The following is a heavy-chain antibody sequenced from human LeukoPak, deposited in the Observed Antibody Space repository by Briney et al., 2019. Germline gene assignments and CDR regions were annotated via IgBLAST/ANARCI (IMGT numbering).Heavy chain of an antibody. CDR3: ARYYCGGSNCPGVDS. J-gene: IGHJ4*02. Sequence: SQTLSLTCTVSGGSIASGGNFCTWIRQHPGEGLEWIGYISHSGSTYYNPSLKSRVLISIDTSNNQFSLKLSSVTAADAAVYYCARYYCGGSNCPGVDSWGQGALVTVSS. D-gene: IGHD2-21*01. V-gene: IGHV4-31*02. CDR2: ISHSGST. CDR1: GGSIASGGNF.